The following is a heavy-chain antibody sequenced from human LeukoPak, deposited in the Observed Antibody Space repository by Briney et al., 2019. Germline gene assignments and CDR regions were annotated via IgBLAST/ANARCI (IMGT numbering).Heavy chain of an antibody. V-gene: IGHV3-74*01. J-gene: IGHJ6*02. Sequence: PGGSLRLSCAASGFTFSSYWMHWVRQAPGKGLVWVSRINSDGSSTSYADSVKGRFTISRDNAKNTLYLQMNSLRAEDTAVYYCARKNRDYYGSGSYYNLGGYYYGMDVWGQGTTVIVSS. CDR1: GFTFSSYW. D-gene: IGHD3-10*01. CDR2: INSDGSST. CDR3: ARKNRDYYGSGSYYNLGGYYYGMDV.